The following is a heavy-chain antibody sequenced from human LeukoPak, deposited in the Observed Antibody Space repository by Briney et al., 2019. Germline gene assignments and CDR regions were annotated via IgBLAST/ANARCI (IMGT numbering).Heavy chain of an antibody. CDR2: VDPNDGGT. CDR1: GYTFTGYL. CDR3: AREGPGTTIKAFDY. V-gene: IGHV1-2*02. J-gene: IGHJ4*02. Sequence: GASVKVCCKAAGYTFTGYLLHWVGQAPGQGSEWMGGVDPNDGGTKFAQNFQGRVTMTRDTSISTAFMELISLTSDDTAVYYCAREGPGTTIKAFDYWGQGTLVTVSS. D-gene: IGHD2-21*02.